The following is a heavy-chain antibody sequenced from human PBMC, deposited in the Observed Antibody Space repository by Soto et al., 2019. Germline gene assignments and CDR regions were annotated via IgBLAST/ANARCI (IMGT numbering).Heavy chain of an antibody. Sequence: ASVKVSCRASGYTCTSYGTSSVRQAPVQGREWMGLISAYTGNTNYAQKLQGRVTLTTDTSTSTAYAELGSLRSDGTAVYYWARASSTNGWFDRWAQGTVVTVS. V-gene: IGHV1-18*04. CDR3: ARASSTNGWFDR. J-gene: IGHJ5*02. D-gene: IGHD2-2*01. CDR1: GYTCTSYG. CDR2: ISAYTGNT.